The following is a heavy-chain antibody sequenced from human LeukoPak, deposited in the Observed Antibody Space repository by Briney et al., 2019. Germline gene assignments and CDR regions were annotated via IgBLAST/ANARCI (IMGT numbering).Heavy chain of an antibody. V-gene: IGHV1-18*01. CDR2: INTHNGDT. D-gene: IGHD3-22*01. CDR1: GYTFTTDG. Sequence: GASVKVSCKASGYTFTTDGVSWVRQAPGQGLEWMGCINTHNGDTNYAQKVQDRVTMTTDTSTNTAYMELRSLRSDDTAGYYCARGGSYYDSSGYVESFDYWGQGTLVTVSS. J-gene: IGHJ4*02. CDR3: ARGGSYYDSSGYVESFDY.